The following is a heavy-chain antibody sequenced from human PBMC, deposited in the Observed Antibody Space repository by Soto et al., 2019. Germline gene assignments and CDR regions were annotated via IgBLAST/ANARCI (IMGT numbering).Heavy chain of an antibody. V-gene: IGHV3-30-3*01. D-gene: IGHD1-26*01. Sequence: QVQLVESGGGVVQPGRSLRLSCAASGFTVSAYTMHWVRQAPGKGLEWVAVISSDGNHKYYTDSVKGRFTISRDTSTNTLYLQMHSLRAEDTAVYYCARWEQPLFDYWGQGTLVTVSS. CDR1: GFTVSAYT. J-gene: IGHJ4*02. CDR2: ISSDGNHK. CDR3: ARWEQPLFDY.